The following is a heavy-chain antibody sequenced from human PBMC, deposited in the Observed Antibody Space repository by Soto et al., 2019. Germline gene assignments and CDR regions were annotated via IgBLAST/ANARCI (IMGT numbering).Heavy chain of an antibody. CDR2: INNSSSSI. V-gene: IGHV3-48*01. CDR3: AAVEYAFSFPYYSYYLDV. Sequence: EVQLVESGGGLVQPGGSLRLSCAASEFTFSSYSMHWVRQAPGKGLEWLSYINNSSSSIYYADSVKGRFTISRDNAKSSLYLQMSSLRVEDTAIYYCAAVEYAFSFPYYSYYLDVWGNGTTVTVSS. J-gene: IGHJ6*03. CDR1: EFTFSSYS. D-gene: IGHD2-2*01.